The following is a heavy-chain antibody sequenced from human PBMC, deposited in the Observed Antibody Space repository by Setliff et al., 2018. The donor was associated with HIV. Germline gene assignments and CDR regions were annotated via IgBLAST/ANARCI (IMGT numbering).Heavy chain of an antibody. CDR2: IYYSGST. D-gene: IGHD3-22*01. Sequence: TSETLSLTCTVSAGSIRSSTYYWAWIRQPPGKGLEWIGTIYYSGSTYYNPSLKSRATISVDTSKNQFSLKLSSVTAADTAVYYCARLSSGYKNWYFDLWGRGTLVTVSS. J-gene: IGHJ2*01. CDR1: AGSIRSSTYY. CDR3: ARLSSGYKNWYFDL. V-gene: IGHV4-39*01.